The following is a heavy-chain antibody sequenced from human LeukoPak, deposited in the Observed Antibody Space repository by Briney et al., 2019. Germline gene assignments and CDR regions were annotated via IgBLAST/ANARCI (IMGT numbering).Heavy chain of an antibody. V-gene: IGHV4-38-2*02. CDR1: GYSISSGYY. Sequence: SETLSLTCTVSGYSISSGYYWGWIRQPPGKGLEWIGSIYHSGSTYYNPSLKSRVTISVDTSKNQFSLKLSSVTAADTAVYYCARDRVLLWFGEPPSAFDIWGQGTMVTVSS. CDR2: IYHSGST. J-gene: IGHJ3*02. CDR3: ARDRVLLWFGEPPSAFDI. D-gene: IGHD3-10*01.